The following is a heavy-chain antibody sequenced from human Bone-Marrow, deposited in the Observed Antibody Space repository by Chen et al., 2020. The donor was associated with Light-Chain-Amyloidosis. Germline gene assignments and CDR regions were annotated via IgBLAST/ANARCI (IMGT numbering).Heavy chain of an antibody. CDR1: GFSVSGYY. Sequence: EVQLVETGGGLIQPGGSLKLSGAVYGFSVSGYYMSWVRQAPGKGPLWVSVMYSGGTTFYAAAVKVRFTISRDNSKNTVYLQMKSLRVEDTAVYYCMRGGPLPFYSWNDDAIEFWGQGTVVTVSS. V-gene: IGHV3-53*02. CDR2: MYSGGTT. J-gene: IGHJ3*01. D-gene: IGHD1-1*01. CDR3: MRGGPLPFYSWNDDAIEF.